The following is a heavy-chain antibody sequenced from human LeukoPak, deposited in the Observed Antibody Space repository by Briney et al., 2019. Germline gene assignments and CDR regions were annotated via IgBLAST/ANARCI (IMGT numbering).Heavy chain of an antibody. CDR2: TYHRSKWYS. V-gene: IGHV6-1*01. J-gene: IGHJ4*02. CDR3: ARTTGHFDY. D-gene: IGHD2-8*02. Sequence: SHTLSLTCAISGDSVSSNSAPWNWIRESPSRGLEWLRRTYHRSKWYSESAVSLKGRITINPDTSKNQFSLQWNSVALEDTAVYYCARTTGHFDYWGQGTLVTVSS. CDR1: GDSVSSNSAP.